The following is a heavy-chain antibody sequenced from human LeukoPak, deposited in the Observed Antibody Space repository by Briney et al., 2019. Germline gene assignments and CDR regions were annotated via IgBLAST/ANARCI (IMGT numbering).Heavy chain of an antibody. V-gene: IGHV3-23*01. J-gene: IGHJ3*02. CDR2: ISSSGGST. CDR3: AKGSEWELGVFDI. D-gene: IGHD1-26*01. Sequence: GGSLRLSCAASGFTFSNYAMSWVRQAPGKGLEWVSAISSSGGSTFYADYVKGRFTISRDNSKNTLYVHMNSLRAEDTAVYYCAKGSEWELGVFDIWGQGTMVTVSS. CDR1: GFTFSNYA.